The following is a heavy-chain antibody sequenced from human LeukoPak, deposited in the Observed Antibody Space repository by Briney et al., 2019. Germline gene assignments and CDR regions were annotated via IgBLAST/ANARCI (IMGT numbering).Heavy chain of an antibody. CDR2: ISSSSSTI. J-gene: IGHJ3*02. D-gene: IGHD3-10*01. Sequence: GGSLRLSCAASGFTFSRFGMHWVRQAPGKGLEWVSYISSSSSTIYYADSVKGRFTISRDNAKNSLYLQMNSLRDEDTAVYYCARDGMVRGVIIWDAFDIWGQGTMVTVSS. V-gene: IGHV3-48*02. CDR1: GFTFSRFG. CDR3: ARDGMVRGVIIWDAFDI.